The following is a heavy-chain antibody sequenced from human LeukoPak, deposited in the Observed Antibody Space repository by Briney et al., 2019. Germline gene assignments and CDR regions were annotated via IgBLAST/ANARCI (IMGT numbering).Heavy chain of an antibody. D-gene: IGHD3-3*01. CDR2: ISYSGTT. CDR1: GGSITNSPKY. CDR3: ARAGAEDFDFWSGYDY. J-gene: IGHJ4*02. Sequence: SETLSLTCTVSGGSITNSPKYWGWIRQPPGKGLEWIGSISYSGTTYYSPSLKSRATLSVDTSNNQFSLKLSSVTAADTAVYYCARAGAEDFDFWSGYDYWGQGTLVTVSS. V-gene: IGHV4-39*01.